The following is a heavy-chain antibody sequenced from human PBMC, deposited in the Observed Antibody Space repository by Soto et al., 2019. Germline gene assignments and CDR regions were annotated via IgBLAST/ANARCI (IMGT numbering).Heavy chain of an antibody. CDR1: GVAIRSDY. Sequence: PSETLSLTCDVSGVAIRSDYWGWIRQPAGKGLEWIGHIDSRGITKYSPSLKSRVTVSVDTSKNQISLKLTSVTAADTAVYYCARLKVTMIRGVIIWLDPGGQGIPVTGSS. J-gene: IGHJ5*02. V-gene: IGHV4-4*07. CDR3: ARLKVTMIRGVIIWLDP. CDR2: IDSRGIT. D-gene: IGHD3-10*01.